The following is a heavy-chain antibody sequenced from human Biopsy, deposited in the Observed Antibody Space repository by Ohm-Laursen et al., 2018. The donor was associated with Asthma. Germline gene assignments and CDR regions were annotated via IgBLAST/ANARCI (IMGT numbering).Heavy chain of an antibody. CDR1: GFTFRSYA. D-gene: IGHD3-3*01. V-gene: IGHV3-30-3*01. CDR2: GGSYYDGGLK. Sequence: SLRLSCAASGFTFRSYAVHWVRRAPGKGLEWVAVGGSYYDGGLKYYADSVNGRFTVSRDDSKNTLYLQMNSLRPDDTAVYYCARDVMEWYLPAFDFWGQGTLVTVSS. CDR3: ARDVMEWYLPAFDF. J-gene: IGHJ4*02.